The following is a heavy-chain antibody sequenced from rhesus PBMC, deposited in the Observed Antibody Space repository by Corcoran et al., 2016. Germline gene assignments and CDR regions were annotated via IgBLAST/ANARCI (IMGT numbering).Heavy chain of an antibody. CDR2: IYSNSEST. D-gene: IGHD3-3*01. Sequence: QVQLQESGPGVVKPSEPLSLTCAVSVGTISSGYFYWCWLRQPPGKGLEWIGGIYSNSESTNYNPSLKSRVTISKDTSKNQFSLKLSSVTATDTAVYYCARGSVDFWSGYYYFDYWGQGVLVTVSS. CDR3: ARGSVDFWSGYYYFDY. V-gene: IGHV4S12*01. CDR1: VGTISSGYFY. J-gene: IGHJ4*01.